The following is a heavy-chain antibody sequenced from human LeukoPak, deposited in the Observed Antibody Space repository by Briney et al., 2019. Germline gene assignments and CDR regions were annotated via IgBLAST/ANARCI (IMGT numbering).Heavy chain of an antibody. CDR2: IWFDGGNK. V-gene: IGHV3-33*08. CDR1: GFTFSSYA. D-gene: IGHD6-19*01. J-gene: IGHJ4*02. Sequence: GGSLRLSCAASGFTFSSYAMHWVRQAPGKGLEWMAVIWFDGGNKYYADSVKGRFAISRDNSRNTVFLQMDSLRAEDTAVYYCARDWKLNSGWAFDYWGQGSLVTVSS. CDR3: ARDWKLNSGWAFDY.